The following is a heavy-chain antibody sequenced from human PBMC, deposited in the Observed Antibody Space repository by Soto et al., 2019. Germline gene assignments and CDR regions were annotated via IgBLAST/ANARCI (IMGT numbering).Heavy chain of an antibody. CDR1: VFTFSDHY. V-gene: IGHV3-11*06. CDR2: INPTGSYT. Sequence: PWWSLRLSCSASVFTFSDHYMSWIRQAPGKGLEWISYINPTGSYTHYADSVRGRFIISRDNADNSLYLQMNSLRAEDTALYYCARGHHSMDVWGQGATVTVSS. CDR3: ARGHHSMDV. J-gene: IGHJ6*02.